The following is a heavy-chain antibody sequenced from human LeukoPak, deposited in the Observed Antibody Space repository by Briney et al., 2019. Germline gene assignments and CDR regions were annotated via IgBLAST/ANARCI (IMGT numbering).Heavy chain of an antibody. CDR1: GFTFSSYA. D-gene: IGHD5-18*01. CDR2: ISGSGGST. J-gene: IGHJ4*02. CDR3: ASHRASGYSYGYDY. Sequence: GGSLRLSCAASGFTFSSYAMNWVRQAPGKGLEWVSAISGSGGSTYYADSVKGRFTISRDNSKNTLYLQMNSLRAEDTAVYYCASHRASGYSYGYDYWGQGTLVTVSS. V-gene: IGHV3-23*01.